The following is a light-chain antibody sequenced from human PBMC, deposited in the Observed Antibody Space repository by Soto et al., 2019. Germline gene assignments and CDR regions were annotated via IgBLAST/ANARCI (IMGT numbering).Light chain of an antibody. V-gene: IGKV1-33*01. Sequence: DIQMTQYPSTLSGSVDDRVIITCRVSQTISSWLAWYQQKPGKAPKLLIYDASNLETGVPSRFSGSGSGTDFTFTISSLQPEDIATYYCQQYDNLPTWTFGQGTIVDIK. J-gene: IGKJ1*01. CDR1: QTISSW. CDR2: DAS. CDR3: QQYDNLPTWT.